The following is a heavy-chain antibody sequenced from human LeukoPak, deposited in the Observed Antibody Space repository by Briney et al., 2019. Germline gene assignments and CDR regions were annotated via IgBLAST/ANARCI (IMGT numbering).Heavy chain of an antibody. V-gene: IGHV4-34*01. J-gene: IGHJ4*02. CDR1: GGSIRGYY. Sequence: SETLSLTCAVYGGSIRGYYWSWVRQPPGKGLEWIGEINHSGSPNYNPSLESRVTISEDTSKNHFSLMLRSVTAADTAVYYCARGPGASVDFWGQGTLVTVSS. CDR2: INHSGSP. CDR3: ARGPGASVDF. D-gene: IGHD2-2*01.